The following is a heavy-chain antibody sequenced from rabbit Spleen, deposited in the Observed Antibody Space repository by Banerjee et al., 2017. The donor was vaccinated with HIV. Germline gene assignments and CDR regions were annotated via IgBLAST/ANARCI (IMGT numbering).Heavy chain of an antibody. D-gene: IGHD7-1*01. Sequence: QEQLVESGGGLVQPEGSLTLTCKASGFSFSDRDVMCWVRQAPGKGLEWIAGINAVTGKAVYATWAKGRFPNSKASSPTVTLQLTSLTAADMATYFCASHTGTSFSTYGMDLWGPGTLVTVS. CDR3: ASHTGTSFSTYGMDL. CDR1: GFSFSDRDV. CDR2: INAVTGKA. V-gene: IGHV1S45*01. J-gene: IGHJ6*01.